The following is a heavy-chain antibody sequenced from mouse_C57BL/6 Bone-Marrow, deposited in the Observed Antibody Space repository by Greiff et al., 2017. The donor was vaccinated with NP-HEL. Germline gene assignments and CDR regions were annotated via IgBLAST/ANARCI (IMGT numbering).Heavy chain of an antibody. J-gene: IGHJ4*01. CDR3: TRILRDYYAMDY. CDR1: GYTFTDYE. V-gene: IGHV1-15*01. CDR2: IDPETGGT. D-gene: IGHD1-1*01. Sequence: QVQLQQSGAELVRPGASVTLSCKASGYTFTDYEMHWVKQTPVHGLEWIGAIDPETGGTAYNQKFKGKAILTADKSSSTAYMELRSLTSEDSAVYYCTRILRDYYAMDYWGKGTSVTVSS.